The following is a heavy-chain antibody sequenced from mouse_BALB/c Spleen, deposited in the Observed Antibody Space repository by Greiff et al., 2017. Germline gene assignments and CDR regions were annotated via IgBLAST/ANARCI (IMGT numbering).Heavy chain of an antibody. CDR2: INPSTGYT. Sequence: QVQLQQSGAELAKPGASVKMSCKASGYTFTSYWMHWVKQRPGQGLEWIGYINPSTGYTEYNQKFKDEATLTADKSSSTAYMQLSSLTSEDSAVYYCARGLYGNYYFDYWGQGTTLTVSS. D-gene: IGHD2-1*01. V-gene: IGHV1-7*01. CDR3: ARGLYGNYYFDY. CDR1: GYTFTSYW. J-gene: IGHJ2*01.